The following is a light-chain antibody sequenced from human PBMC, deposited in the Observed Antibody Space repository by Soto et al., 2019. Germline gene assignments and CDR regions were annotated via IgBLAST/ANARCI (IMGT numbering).Light chain of an antibody. Sequence: QSALTQPTSASGSPGQSVTISCTGTSSDIGGYNYVSWYQQHPGKAPKLIIYEVSKRPSGVPDRFSGSKSGNTASLTVSGLQAEDEADYYCTSYACSNNFVFAGGTKLTVL. CDR2: EVS. V-gene: IGLV2-8*01. J-gene: IGLJ3*02. CDR1: SSDIGGYNY. CDR3: TSYACSNNFV.